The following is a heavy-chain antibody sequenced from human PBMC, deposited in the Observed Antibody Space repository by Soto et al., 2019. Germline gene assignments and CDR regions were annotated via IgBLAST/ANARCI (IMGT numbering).Heavy chain of an antibody. D-gene: IGHD1-26*01. V-gene: IGHV4-61*01. Sequence: PSETLSLTCTVSGGSVSSGSYYWSWIRQPPGKGLEWIGYIYYSGSTNYNPSLKSRVTISVDTSKNQFSLKLSSVTAADTAVYYCAREVGATLFDYWGQGTLVTVSS. J-gene: IGHJ4*02. CDR2: IYYSGST. CDR1: GGSVSSGSYY. CDR3: AREVGATLFDY.